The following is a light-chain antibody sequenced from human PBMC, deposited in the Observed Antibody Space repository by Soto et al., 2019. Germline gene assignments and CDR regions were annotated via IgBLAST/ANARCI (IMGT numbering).Light chain of an antibody. V-gene: IGKV3-20*01. CDR2: DVF. CDR3: QQYGSSSFT. J-gene: IGKJ3*01. CDR1: QSVTNNY. Sequence: EIVLTQSPGTLSLSPGERATLSCRASQSVTNNYLAWYQQKPGQAPRLLIYDVFTRATGIPDRFGGSGSGADFTLTISRLEPEDFAVYYCQQYGSSSFTFGPGTKVDIK.